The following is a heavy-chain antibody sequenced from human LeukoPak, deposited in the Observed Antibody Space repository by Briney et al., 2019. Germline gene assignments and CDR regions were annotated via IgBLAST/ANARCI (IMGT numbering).Heavy chain of an antibody. D-gene: IGHD3-10*02. CDR1: GFTFSSYS. CDR2: ISSSGSTI. Sequence: GGSLRLSCAASGFTFSSYSMNWVRQAPGEGLEWVSYISSSGSTIYYADSVKGRFTISRDNVKNSLYLQMNSLRAEDTAVYYCAELGITMIGGVWGKGTTVTISS. V-gene: IGHV3-48*04. J-gene: IGHJ6*04. CDR3: AELGITMIGGV.